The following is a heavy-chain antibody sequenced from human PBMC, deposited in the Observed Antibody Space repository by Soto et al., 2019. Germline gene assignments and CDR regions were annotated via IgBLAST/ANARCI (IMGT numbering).Heavy chain of an antibody. J-gene: IGHJ3*02. V-gene: IGHV1-2*02. D-gene: IGHD2-15*01. Sequence: QVQLVQSGAEVKKPGASVKVSCKASGYTFTGYYMHWVRQAPGQGLEWMGWINPNSGGTNYAQKFQGGVTMTRDTSISTAYMELSRLRSDDTAVYYCARSNRRVVAALNAFDIWGQGTMVTVSS. CDR3: ARSNRRVVAALNAFDI. CDR2: INPNSGGT. CDR1: GYTFTGYY.